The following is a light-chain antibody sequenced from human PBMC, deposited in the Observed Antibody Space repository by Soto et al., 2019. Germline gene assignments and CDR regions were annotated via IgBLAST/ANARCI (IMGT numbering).Light chain of an antibody. V-gene: IGKV3-11*01. J-gene: IGKJ1*01. Sequence: EIVLTQSPATLSLSPGERATLSCRASQSVSSYLAWYQQKPGQAPRLLIHDASNRATGIPARFSGSGSGTDFTLTISSLEPEDFAVYYCQPRSNWPRTFGQGTKVEIK. CDR2: DAS. CDR1: QSVSSY. CDR3: QPRSNWPRT.